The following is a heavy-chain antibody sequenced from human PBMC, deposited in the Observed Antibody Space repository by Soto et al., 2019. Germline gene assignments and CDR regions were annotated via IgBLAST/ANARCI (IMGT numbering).Heavy chain of an antibody. V-gene: IGHV3-74*01. J-gene: IGHJ6*02. CDR3: ARGLKNKYGMDV. CDR2: LNSDGSSR. CDR1: GFTFTSHW. Sequence: EVQLVESGGGLVQPGGSLRLSCAASGFTFTSHWMHWVRQAPGKGLVWVSRLNSDGSSRYYGDSMEGRFTISRDNAKNTVYLQINSLRDEDTAVDYGARGLKNKYGMDVWGQGTTVTVSS.